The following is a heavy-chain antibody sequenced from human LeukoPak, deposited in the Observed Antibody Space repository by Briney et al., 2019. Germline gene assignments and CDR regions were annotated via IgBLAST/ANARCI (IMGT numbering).Heavy chain of an antibody. J-gene: IGHJ5*02. CDR1: GGSFSGYY. V-gene: IGHV4-34*01. Sequence: SETLSLTCAVSGGSFSGYYWSWIRQPPGKGLEWIGELSHSGSTNYTPSLKSRVTISVDTSKNQFSLKLSSVTAADTAVYYCARGLGRVVPAARYNWFDPCGQGTLVTVSS. D-gene: IGHD2-2*01. CDR3: ARGLGRVVPAARYNWFDP. CDR2: LSHSGST.